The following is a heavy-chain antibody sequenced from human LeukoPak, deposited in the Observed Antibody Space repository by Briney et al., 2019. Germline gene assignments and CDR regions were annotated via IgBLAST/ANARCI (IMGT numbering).Heavy chain of an antibody. Sequence: SGGSLRLSCAASGFTFSSYAMSWVRQAPGKGLEGVSAISGSGGSTYYADSVKGRFTISRDNSKNTLYLQMNSLRAEDTAVYYCAKITMIVVVITDAFDIWGQGTMVTVSS. CDR1: GFTFSSYA. J-gene: IGHJ3*02. D-gene: IGHD3-22*01. CDR3: AKITMIVVVITDAFDI. V-gene: IGHV3-23*01. CDR2: ISGSGGST.